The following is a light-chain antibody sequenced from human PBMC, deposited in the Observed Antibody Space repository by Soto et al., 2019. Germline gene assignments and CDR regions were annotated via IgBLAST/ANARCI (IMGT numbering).Light chain of an antibody. V-gene: IGKV3-11*01. CDR1: QSVADY. Sequence: EIVLTQSPATLSLSPGESATLSCTASQSVADYLAWYQQKPGQAPRLLIYDASTRATGIPARFTGSRSGTDFTLTISSLEPEDFAVYYCQQRSNWPIGFGQGTRLEIK. J-gene: IGKJ5*01. CDR2: DAS. CDR3: QQRSNWPIG.